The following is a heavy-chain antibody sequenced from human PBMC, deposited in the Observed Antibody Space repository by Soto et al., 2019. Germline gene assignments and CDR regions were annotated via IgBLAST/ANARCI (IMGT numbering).Heavy chain of an antibody. CDR1: GGSISTYY. CDR3: ARALTSAAGLYFDY. CDR2: IHTSDGT. D-gene: IGHD6-13*01. J-gene: IGHJ4*02. V-gene: IGHV4-4*07. Sequence: QVQLQESGPGLVKPSETLSLTCTVSGGSISTYYWSWIRQPAGKGLEWIGRIHTSDGTKYNPSLKSRVTLSADTSTNQFSLRLTSLTAADTAVYYCARALTSAAGLYFDYWGRGTLVTVSS.